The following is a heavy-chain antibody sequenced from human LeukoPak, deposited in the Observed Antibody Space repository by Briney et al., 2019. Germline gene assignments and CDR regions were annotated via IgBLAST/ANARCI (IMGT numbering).Heavy chain of an antibody. CDR1: GFTFSNYW. CDR2: IKQDGSEK. J-gene: IGHJ5*02. CDR3: ARGADTGYSSDT. Sequence: GGSLRLSCAASGFTFSNYWMTWVRQAPGKGLEWVANIKQDGSEKYYVDSVKGRFTISRDNAKNTLYLQMNSLRAEDTAVYYCARGADTGYSSDTWGQGTLVTVSS. V-gene: IGHV3-7*01. D-gene: IGHD6-19*01.